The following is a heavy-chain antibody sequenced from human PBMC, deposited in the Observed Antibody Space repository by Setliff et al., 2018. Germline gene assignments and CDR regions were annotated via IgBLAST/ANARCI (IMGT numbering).Heavy chain of an antibody. Sequence: TLSLTCSVSGDSINPYYWTWIRQPPGKGLEWIGFIYYSGATTYNPALKSRITISVDTSKNQFSLNLNSVTAADTAVYYCARYRNYFDSSGKTQYYFDYWGQGTLVTVSS. D-gene: IGHD3-22*01. J-gene: IGHJ4*02. V-gene: IGHV4-59*01. CDR3: ARYRNYFDSSGKTQYYFDY. CDR1: GDSINPYY. CDR2: IYYSGAT.